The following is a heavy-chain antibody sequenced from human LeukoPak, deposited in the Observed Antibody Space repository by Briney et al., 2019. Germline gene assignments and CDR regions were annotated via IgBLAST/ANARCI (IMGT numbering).Heavy chain of an antibody. V-gene: IGHV3-23*01. CDR3: ARKDSSGSSYYYYGMDV. CDR2: ISGSGGST. Sequence: GGSLRLSCAASGFTCATYSMYWVRQAPGKGLEWVSAISGSGGSTYYADSVKGRFTISRDNSKNTLYLQMNSLRAEDTAVYYCARKDSSGSSYYYYGMDVWGQGTTVTVSS. CDR1: GFTCATYS. D-gene: IGHD3-22*01. J-gene: IGHJ6*02.